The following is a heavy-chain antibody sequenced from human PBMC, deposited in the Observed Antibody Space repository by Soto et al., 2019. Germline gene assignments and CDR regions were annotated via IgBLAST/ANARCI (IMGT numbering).Heavy chain of an antibody. Sequence: QVQLQESGPGLVKPSQTLSLTCTVSGGSISSGGYYWSWIRQHPGKGLEWIGYIYYSGSTYYNPSLECRVXRTKDXXKNQFSLKLSSVTAADTAVYYCARGTTMVRGRCDPWGQGTLVTVSS. J-gene: IGHJ5*02. CDR2: IYYSGST. V-gene: IGHV4-31*03. D-gene: IGHD3-10*01. CDR3: ARGTTMVRGRCDP. CDR1: GGSISSGGYY.